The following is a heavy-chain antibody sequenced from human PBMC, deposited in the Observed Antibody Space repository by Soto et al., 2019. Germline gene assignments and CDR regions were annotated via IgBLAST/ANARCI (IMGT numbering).Heavy chain of an antibody. D-gene: IGHD1-26*01. CDR3: ARVRAVSALSLDS. V-gene: IGHV1-3*01. J-gene: IGHJ4*02. CDR1: GYTFTSYS. Sequence: QVQLVQSGAEVKKPGASVKVSCKASGYTFTSYSLHWVRQAPGQRPEWMGWIDAGNGNAKYSQKFQGRVTFTRDTSAPTAHMELSSLRSEDTAVYYCARVRAVSALSLDSWGQGTLVTVSS. CDR2: IDAGNGNA.